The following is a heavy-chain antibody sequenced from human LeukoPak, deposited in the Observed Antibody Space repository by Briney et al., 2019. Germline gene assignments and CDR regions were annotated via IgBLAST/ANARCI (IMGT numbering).Heavy chain of an antibody. J-gene: IGHJ3*02. CDR1: GYTFTSYD. CDR3: ASALDFWSGYYMRGDAFGI. CDR2: MNPNSGNT. D-gene: IGHD3-3*01. Sequence: GASVTVSCKASGYTFTSYDINWVRQATGQGLEWMGWMNPNSGNTGYAQKFQGRVTMTRNTSISTAYMELSSLRSEDTAVYYCASALDFWSGYYMRGDAFGIWGQGTMVTVSS. V-gene: IGHV1-8*01.